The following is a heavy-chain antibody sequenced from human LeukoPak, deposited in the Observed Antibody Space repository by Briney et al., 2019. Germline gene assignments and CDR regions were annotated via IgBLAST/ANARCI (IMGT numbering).Heavy chain of an antibody. CDR2: ISGDGRTT. V-gene: IGHV3-74*03. D-gene: IGHD2-8*02. J-gene: IGHJ5*02. CDR1: GFSLSSRW. CDR3: ARTTRGPET. Sequence: GVSLTLTCAASGFSLSSRWVHCVRGGPGKGLVWFPRISGDGRTTTYAASVKARFTTSKTNAKSMVYLKMASLRVDNTAVYSCARTTRGPETWGPGTLVTVSS.